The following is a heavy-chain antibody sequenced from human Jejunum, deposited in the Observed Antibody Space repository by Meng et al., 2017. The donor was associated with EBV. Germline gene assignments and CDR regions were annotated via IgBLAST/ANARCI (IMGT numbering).Heavy chain of an antibody. D-gene: IGHD4-11*01. CDR1: GFTFSSYD. CDR2: ITGGGGGT. V-gene: IGHV3-23*04. J-gene: IGHJ4*02. Sequence: EVQLVEAGGGLVQPAGSLRLPCAASGFTFSSYDLSWVRQAPGKGLEWVSSITGGGGGTYYADSVKGRFTVSRDNSKNTLYLQLNSLRADDTAIYYCANTYNFQYWGQGTLVTVSS. CDR3: ANTYNFQY.